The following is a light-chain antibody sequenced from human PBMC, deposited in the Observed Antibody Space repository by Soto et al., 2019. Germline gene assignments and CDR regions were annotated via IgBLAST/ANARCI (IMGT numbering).Light chain of an antibody. CDR2: GAS. Sequence: DIQMTQFPSSLSASVGDRVTITCRASQNIINFLNWYQQKPGKAPNRLIYGASSLQSGDPSRFSGSGSGTDFTLTIANLQPEDFATSFCQQSYSTPSTFGQGTELEI. CDR1: QNIINF. V-gene: IGKV1-39*01. CDR3: QQSYSTPST. J-gene: IGKJ2*01.